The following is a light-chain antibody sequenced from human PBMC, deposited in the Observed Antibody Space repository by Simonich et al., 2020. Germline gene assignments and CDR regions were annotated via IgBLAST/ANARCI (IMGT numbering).Light chain of an antibody. CDR3: QQRSNWPLFT. J-gene: IGKJ3*01. CDR1: QSVSSY. Sequence: EIVLTQSPATLSLSPGERATLPCRASQSVSSYLAWYQQKPGQAPRLLIYDASNRATGNPAMFSGSGSGTDFTLTISSLEPEDFAVYYCQQRSNWPLFTFGPGTKVDIK. V-gene: IGKV3-11*01. CDR2: DAS.